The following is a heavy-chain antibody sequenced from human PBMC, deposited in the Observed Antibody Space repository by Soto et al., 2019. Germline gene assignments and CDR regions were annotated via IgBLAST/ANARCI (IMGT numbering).Heavy chain of an antibody. CDR3: ARGTMVRGVKGFDY. Sequence: SETLSLTCTVSGGSISSYYWIWIRQPPGKGLEWIGYIYYSGSTNYNPSLKSRVTISVDTSKNQFSLKLSSVTAADTAVYYCARGTMVRGVKGFDYWGQGTLVTVSS. D-gene: IGHD3-10*01. V-gene: IGHV4-59*01. CDR1: GGSISSYY. CDR2: IYYSGST. J-gene: IGHJ4*02.